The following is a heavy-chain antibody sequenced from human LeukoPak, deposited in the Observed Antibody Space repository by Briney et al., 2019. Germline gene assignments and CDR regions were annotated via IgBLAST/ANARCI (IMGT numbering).Heavy chain of an antibody. V-gene: IGHV4-39*07. CDR3: AKSNGYGLVDI. Sequence: SETLSLTCTVSGGSINTPNYYWGWIRQTPGKGLEWIGNNSPSLTSRVTISLDTSRNQFSLKLNSVTAADTAVYYCAKSNGYGLVDIWGQGTMVTVSS. D-gene: IGHD3-10*01. CDR1: GGSINTPNYY. J-gene: IGHJ3*02.